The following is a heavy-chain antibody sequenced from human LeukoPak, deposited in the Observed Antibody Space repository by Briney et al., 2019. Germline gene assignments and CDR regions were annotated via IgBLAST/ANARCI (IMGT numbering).Heavy chain of an antibody. J-gene: IGHJ4*02. D-gene: IGHD6-19*01. CDR2: IRSSSSTI. V-gene: IGHV3-48*02. CDR3: ASAVSGLY. Sequence: PGGSLRLSCAASGFSFSSYSMNWVRQAPGKGLEWVSYIRSSSSTIYYADSVKGRFTISRDNTKNSLYLQMNGLRDEDTAVYYCASAVSGLYWGQGTLVTVSS. CDR1: GFSFSSYS.